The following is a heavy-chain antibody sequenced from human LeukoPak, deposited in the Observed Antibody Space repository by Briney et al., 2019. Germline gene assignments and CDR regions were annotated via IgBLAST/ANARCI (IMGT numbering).Heavy chain of an antibody. CDR3: AKAPLQGYCSSTSCHID. D-gene: IGHD2-2*02. CDR2: IRFDGSSK. V-gene: IGHV3-30*02. J-gene: IGHJ4*02. Sequence: GGSLRLSCAASGFTFSNYGMYWVRQAPGKGLEWVAFIRFDGSSKYYADSVKGRFTISRDNSKNTLYLQMNSLRAEDTAVYYCAKAPLQGYCSSTSCHIDWGQGTLVTVSS. CDR1: GFTFSNYG.